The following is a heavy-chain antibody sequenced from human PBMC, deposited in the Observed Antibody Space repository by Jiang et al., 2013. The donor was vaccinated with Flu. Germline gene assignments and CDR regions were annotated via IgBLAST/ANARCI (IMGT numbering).Heavy chain of an antibody. D-gene: IGHD7-27*01. J-gene: IGHJ4*02. CDR3: ARDRGATGDFDF. Sequence: TQYSKRFQGRITITRDTSANSAYVELSSLRSEDTAVYFCARDRGATGDFDFWGQGSLVTVSS. CDR2: T. V-gene: IGHV1-3*01.